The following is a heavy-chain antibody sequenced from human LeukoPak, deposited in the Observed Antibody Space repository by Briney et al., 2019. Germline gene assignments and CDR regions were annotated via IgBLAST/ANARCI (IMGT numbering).Heavy chain of an antibody. CDR3: ARNGGNSDYDY. J-gene: IGHJ4*02. CDR1: GGSISSSSSVC. Sequence: SETLSLTCAVSGGSISSSSSVCWTWVRQPPGEGLEWIGEIYHNGATNYNPSLKSRVTALLDKSKNQFSLKLNSVTAADTALYYCARNGGNSDYDYWGQGTLVTVS. V-gene: IGHV4-4*02. CDR2: IYHNGAT. D-gene: IGHD4-23*01.